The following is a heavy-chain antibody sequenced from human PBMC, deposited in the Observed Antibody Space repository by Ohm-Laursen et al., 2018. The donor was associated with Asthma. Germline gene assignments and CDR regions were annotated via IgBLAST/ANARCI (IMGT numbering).Heavy chain of an antibody. CDR1: GFTFSSYW. CDR3: ARVLEVSSGWYYYYYGMGV. J-gene: IGHJ6*02. D-gene: IGHD6-19*01. CDR2: INSDGSST. V-gene: IGHV3-74*01. Sequence: GSLRLSCAASGFTFSSYWMHWVRQAPGKGLVWVSRINSDGSSTSYADSVKGRFTISRDNAKNTLYLQMNSLRAEDTAVYYCARVLEVSSGWYYYYYGMGVWGQGTTVTVSS.